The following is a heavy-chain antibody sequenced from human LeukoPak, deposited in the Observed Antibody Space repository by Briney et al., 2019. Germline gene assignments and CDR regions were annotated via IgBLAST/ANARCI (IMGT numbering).Heavy chain of an antibody. D-gene: IGHD3-9*01. Sequence: ASVKVSCTASGYTFTSYGISWVRQAPGQGLEWMGWISAYNGNTNYAQKLQGRVTMTTDTSTSTAYMELRSLRSDDTAVYYCARPHYDILTGYYNLDYWGQGTLVTVSS. V-gene: IGHV1-18*04. CDR1: GYTFTSYG. CDR2: ISAYNGNT. J-gene: IGHJ4*02. CDR3: ARPHYDILTGYYNLDY.